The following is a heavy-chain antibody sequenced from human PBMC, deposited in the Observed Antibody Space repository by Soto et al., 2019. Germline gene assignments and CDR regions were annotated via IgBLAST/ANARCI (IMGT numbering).Heavy chain of an antibody. D-gene: IGHD6-6*01. CDR2: IYYSGST. Sequence: SETLSLTCTVSGGSVSSGGYYWSWIRQHPGKGLEWIGYIYYSGSTYYNPSLKSRVTISVDTSKNQFSLKLSSVTAADTAVYYCAKDVEALARVGGMDVWGQGTTVTVSS. V-gene: IGHV4-31*03. CDR1: GGSVSSGGYY. J-gene: IGHJ6*02. CDR3: AKDVEALARVGGMDV.